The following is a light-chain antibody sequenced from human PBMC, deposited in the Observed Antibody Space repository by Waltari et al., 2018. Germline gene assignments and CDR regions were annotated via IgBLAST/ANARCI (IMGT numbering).Light chain of an antibody. CDR2: AAS. CDR3: QKYNSAPQT. CDR1: QDISKY. J-gene: IGKJ4*01. Sequence: IQMPQSPSSLSASVGDRLTITWRASQDISKYLAWYQQKPGKAPRLLIYAASTLQSGVPSRFSGSGSGTDFTLIISSLQPEDVATYYCQKYNSAPQTFGGGTTVEIK. V-gene: IGKV1-27*01.